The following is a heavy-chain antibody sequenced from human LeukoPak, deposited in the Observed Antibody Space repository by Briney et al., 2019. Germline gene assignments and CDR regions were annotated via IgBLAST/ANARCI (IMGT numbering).Heavy chain of an antibody. Sequence: GGSLRLSCAASGFTFSSYWMSWVRQAPGKGLEWVANIKQDGSEKYYVDSVKGRFTISRDNAMNSLYLQMNSLRAEDTAVYYCAREGLWFGELLPYYWGQGTLVTVSS. CDR2: IKQDGSEK. CDR3: AREGLWFGELLPYY. CDR1: GFTFSSYW. J-gene: IGHJ4*02. D-gene: IGHD3-10*01. V-gene: IGHV3-7*01.